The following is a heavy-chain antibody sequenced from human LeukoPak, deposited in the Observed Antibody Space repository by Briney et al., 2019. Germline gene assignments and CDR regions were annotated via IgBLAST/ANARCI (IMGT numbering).Heavy chain of an antibody. D-gene: IGHD4-23*01. CDR3: ASRPFETTVVPWDFY. CDR1: GYSFTSYW. V-gene: IGHV5-51*01. J-gene: IGHJ4*02. Sequence: GESLKISCKGSGYSFTSYWIGWVRQMPGKGLEWMGIIYPGDSDTRYSPSFQGQVTISADKSTSTAYLQWSSLKASDTAMYYCASRPFETTVVPWDFYWGQGTQVTVSS. CDR2: IYPGDSDT.